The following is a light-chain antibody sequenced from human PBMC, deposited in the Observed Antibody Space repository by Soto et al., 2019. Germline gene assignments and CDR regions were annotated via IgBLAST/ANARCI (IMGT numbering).Light chain of an antibody. CDR1: QAIDTY. CDR3: QQLNSFPFI. Sequence: DIQLTQSPSFLAASVGDRVTITCRASQAIDTYLAWYQQKPGKAPKLLIYAASLLQSGVPSRFSGSGSGTDFSLTSNSLQPEDFASYYCQQLNSFPFICGQGTRLEIK. V-gene: IGKV1-9*01. CDR2: AAS. J-gene: IGKJ5*01.